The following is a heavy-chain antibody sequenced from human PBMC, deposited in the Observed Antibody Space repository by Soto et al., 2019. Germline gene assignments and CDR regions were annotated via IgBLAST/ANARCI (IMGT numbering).Heavy chain of an antibody. CDR1: GFTVCNYG. J-gene: IGHJ3*01. CDR2: ISDDGTNK. Sequence: GGSLRLFCAVYGFTVCNYGMHWVRQAPGKGLEWVALISDDGTNKHFVDSVKGRFTISRDNSRNMVYLQMNRLRAEDTAVYYCAKDYLGSSKAFDFCGQGPLVTVS. CDR3: AKDYLGSSKAFDF. V-gene: IGHV3-30*18. D-gene: IGHD2-2*01.